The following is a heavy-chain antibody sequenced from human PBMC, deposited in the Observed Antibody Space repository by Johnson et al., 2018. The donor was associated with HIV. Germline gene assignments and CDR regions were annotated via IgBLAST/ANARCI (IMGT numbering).Heavy chain of an antibody. CDR2: ISWNSGSI. CDR3: AKSSRVSTTFDAFDI. Sequence: QLVESGGGLVQPGRSLRLSCAASGFTFDDYAMHWVRQVPGKGLEWVSGISWNSGSIGYADSVKGRFTISRDNSKNTLYLQMNSLRAEDTAVYYCAKSSRVSTTFDAFDIWGQGTMVTVSS. D-gene: IGHD1-26*01. J-gene: IGHJ3*02. CDR1: GFTFDDYA. V-gene: IGHV3-9*01.